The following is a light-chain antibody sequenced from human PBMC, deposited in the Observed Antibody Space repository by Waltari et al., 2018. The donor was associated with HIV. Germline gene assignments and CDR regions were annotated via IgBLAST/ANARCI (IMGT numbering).Light chain of an antibody. CDR3: CSYAGSYTYVV. J-gene: IGLJ2*01. Sequence: QTALTQPRSVSGSPGQSVTISCTGTSSDVGGYNYVSWYQQHPGKAPKLMIYDVSNLPSGFPDRFSGSKSGNTASLTISGLQAEDEADYYCCSYAGSYTYVVFGGGTKLTVL. CDR1: SSDVGGYNY. V-gene: IGLV2-11*01. CDR2: DVS.